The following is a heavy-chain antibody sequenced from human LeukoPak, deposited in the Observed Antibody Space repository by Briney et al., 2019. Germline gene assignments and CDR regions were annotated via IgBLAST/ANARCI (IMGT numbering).Heavy chain of an antibody. CDR1: GFTFSGYA. CDR2: ISNSGGST. D-gene: IGHD5-18*01. Sequence: GGSLRLSCAASGFTFSGYAMHWVRQAPGKGLEYVSAISNSGGSTYYANSVKGRFTISRDNSKKMLFLQMGSLRAEDMAVYYCARAAVDTASDFFDFWGQGTLVTVSS. CDR3: ARAAVDTASDFFDF. V-gene: IGHV3-64*01. J-gene: IGHJ4*02.